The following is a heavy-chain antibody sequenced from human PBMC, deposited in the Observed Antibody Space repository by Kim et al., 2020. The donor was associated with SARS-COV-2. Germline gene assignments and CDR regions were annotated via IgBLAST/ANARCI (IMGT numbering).Heavy chain of an antibody. CDR2: ISGSGSTI. D-gene: IGHD2-15*01. Sequence: GGSLRLSCATSGFTFNSYEVNWVRQAPGKALEWVSYISGSGSTIFYADSVKGRFTISRDNAKNSLFLQMNSLRAEDTAVYYCARGRYCSGGSCHSAPSDYWGQGTLVTVSS. J-gene: IGHJ4*02. CDR1: GFTFNSYE. CDR3: ARGRYCSGGSCHSAPSDY. V-gene: IGHV3-48*03.